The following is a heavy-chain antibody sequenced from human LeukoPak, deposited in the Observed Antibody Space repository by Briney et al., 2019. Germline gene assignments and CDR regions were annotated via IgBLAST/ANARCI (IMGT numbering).Heavy chain of an antibody. V-gene: IGHV3-30*03. Sequence: GGSLRLSCAASGFTFSSYGMHWVRQAPGKGLEWVAVISYDGSNKYYADSVKGRFTISRDNAKNSLYLQMNSLRVEDTAVYYCASGADYYFYMDVWAKGTTVTISS. D-gene: IGHD3-16*01. CDR1: GFTFSSYG. J-gene: IGHJ6*03. CDR2: ISYDGSNK. CDR3: ASGADYYFYMDV.